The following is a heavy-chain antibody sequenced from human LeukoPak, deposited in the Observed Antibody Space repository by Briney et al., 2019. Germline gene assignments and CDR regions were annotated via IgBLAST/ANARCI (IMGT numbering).Heavy chain of an antibody. J-gene: IGHJ5*02. CDR1: GYTFTGYY. D-gene: IGHD6-25*01. V-gene: IGHV1-2*02. Sequence: ASVKVSCKASGYTFTGYYMHWVRQAPGQGREWMGWINPNSGNTHYAQKFQDRVTMTRDTSISTAYMELSSLRSDDTAVYYCAREGAAAEDVNWFDPWGQGTLVTVSS. CDR2: INPNSGNT. CDR3: AREGAAAEDVNWFDP.